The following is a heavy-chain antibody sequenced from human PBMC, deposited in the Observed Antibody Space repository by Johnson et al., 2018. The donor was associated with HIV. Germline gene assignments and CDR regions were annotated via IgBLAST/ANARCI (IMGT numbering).Heavy chain of an antibody. CDR1: GFTFSSHW. CDR3: VKGGGSYYRDAFDV. V-gene: IGHV3-74*02. CDR2: INGDGSNT. J-gene: IGHJ3*01. Sequence: VQLVESGGVLVQPGRSLRLSCVASGFTFSSHWIHWVRQVPGKGLVWVSHINGDGSNTNYANSVRGRFAISRDNAKNTLYLQMSSLRAEDTAMYYCVKGGGSYYRDAFDVWGQGTMVTVSS. D-gene: IGHD1-26*01.